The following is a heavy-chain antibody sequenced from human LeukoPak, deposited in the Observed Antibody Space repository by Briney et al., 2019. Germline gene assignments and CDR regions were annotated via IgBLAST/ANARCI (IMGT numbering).Heavy chain of an antibody. CDR3: ARLWIQLWLRSNWFDP. Sequence: PSETLSLTCAVYGGSFSGYYWSWIRQPPGKGLEWIGEINHSGSTNYNPSLKSRVTISVDTSKNQFSLKLSSVTAADTAVYYCARLWIQLWLRSNWFDPWGQGTLVTVSS. CDR2: INHSGST. J-gene: IGHJ5*02. CDR1: GGSFSGYY. V-gene: IGHV4-34*01. D-gene: IGHD5-18*01.